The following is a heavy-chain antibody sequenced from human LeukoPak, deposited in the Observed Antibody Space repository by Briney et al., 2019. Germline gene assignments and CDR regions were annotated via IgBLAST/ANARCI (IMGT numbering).Heavy chain of an antibody. CDR1: GYTFSSYG. J-gene: IGHJ3*02. CDR3: AREGAYIAWPQASDI. Sequence: AASVKVSCKASGYTFSSYGISWVRQAPGQGLEWMGWISGYNAITETAQKVQGRLTLTTDTSTSTAYMELRTLRSDDTAVYYCAREGAYIAWPQASDIWGQGTMVTVS. V-gene: IGHV1-18*01. D-gene: IGHD1-26*01. CDR2: ISGYNAIT.